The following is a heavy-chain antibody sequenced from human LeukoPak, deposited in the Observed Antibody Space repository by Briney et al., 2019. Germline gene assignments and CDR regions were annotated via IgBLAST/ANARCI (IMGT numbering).Heavy chain of an antibody. Sequence: ASVKVSCKASGGTFSSYAISWVRQAPGQGLEWMGGIIPIFGTANYAQKFQGRVTITADESTSTAYMELSSLRSEDTAVYYCARDGLGGYDSSGYYFGYWGQGTLVTVSS. V-gene: IGHV1-69*13. CDR3: ARDGLGGYDSSGYYFGY. J-gene: IGHJ4*02. CDR2: IIPIFGTA. CDR1: GGTFSSYA. D-gene: IGHD3-22*01.